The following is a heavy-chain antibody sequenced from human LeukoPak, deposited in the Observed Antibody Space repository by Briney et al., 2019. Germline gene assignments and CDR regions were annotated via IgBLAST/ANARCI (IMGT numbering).Heavy chain of an antibody. Sequence: ASVKVSCKASGYTFTGYYMHWVRQAPGQGLEWMGWINPNSGGTNYAQKFQGWVTMTRDTSISTAYMELSRLKSDDTAVYYCASSSSSWFLDAFDIWGQGTMVTVSS. J-gene: IGHJ3*02. CDR2: INPNSGGT. CDR1: GYTFTGYY. V-gene: IGHV1-2*04. D-gene: IGHD6-13*01. CDR3: ASSSSSWFLDAFDI.